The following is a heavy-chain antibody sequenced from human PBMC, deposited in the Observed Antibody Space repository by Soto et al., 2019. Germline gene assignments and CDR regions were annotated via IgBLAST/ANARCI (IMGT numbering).Heavy chain of an antibody. D-gene: IGHD3-16*01. CDR3: TRAGGGVFNY. V-gene: IGHV3-74*01. CDR1: GFTFSTYW. J-gene: IGHJ4*02. Sequence: EVQLVESGGGLVQPGGSLRLSCAASGFTFSTYWMHWVRQAPGKGLVWVSRINGDGSSTSYADSVKGRFTISRDNAKNTLYLQMNGLRAEDTAVYYCTRAGGGVFNYWGQGILVTVSS. CDR2: INGDGSST.